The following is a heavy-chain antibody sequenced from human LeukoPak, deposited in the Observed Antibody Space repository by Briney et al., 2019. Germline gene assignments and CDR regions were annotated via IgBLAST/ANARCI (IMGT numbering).Heavy chain of an antibody. CDR2: IWYDGSNK. CDR3: ARVDYHYYYGMDV. Sequence: GGSLRLSCAASGFTFSSYGMPWVRQAPGKGLEWVAVIWYDGSNKYYADSVKGRFTISRDNSKNTLYLQMNSLRAEDTAVYYCARVDYHYYYGMDVWGQGTTVTVSS. V-gene: IGHV3-33*01. CDR1: GFTFSSYG. J-gene: IGHJ6*02.